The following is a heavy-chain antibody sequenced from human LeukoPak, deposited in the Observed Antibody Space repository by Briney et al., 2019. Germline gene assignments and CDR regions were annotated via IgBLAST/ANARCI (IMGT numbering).Heavy chain of an antibody. CDR1: GGSISSSSYY. V-gene: IGHV4-39*07. Sequence: PSETLSLTCTVSGGSISSSSYYWGWIRQPPGKGLEWIGSIYYSGSTYYNPSLKSRVTISVDTSKNQFSLKLSSVTAEDTAVYYCAKADHIVVGPWYYWGQGTLVTVSS. D-gene: IGHD2-21*01. J-gene: IGHJ4*02. CDR3: AKADHIVVGPWYY. CDR2: IYYSGST.